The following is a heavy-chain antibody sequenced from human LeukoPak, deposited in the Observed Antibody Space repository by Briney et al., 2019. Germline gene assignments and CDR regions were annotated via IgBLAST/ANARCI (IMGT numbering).Heavy chain of an antibody. J-gene: IGHJ6*04. CDR3: ARDVYYDSSGMDV. Sequence: GGALRLPCAASGFTFSSYAMPWVPQAPGKGPEYVSAISSNGGSTYYANSVKGRFTISRDNSKNTLYLQMGSLRAEDMAVYYCARDVYYDSSGMDVWGKGTTVTVSS. CDR2: ISSNGGST. D-gene: IGHD3-22*01. V-gene: IGHV3-64*01. CDR1: GFTFSSYA.